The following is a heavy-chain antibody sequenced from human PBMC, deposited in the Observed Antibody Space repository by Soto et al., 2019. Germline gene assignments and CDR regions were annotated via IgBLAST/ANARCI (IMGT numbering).Heavy chain of an antibody. Sequence: GGSLRLSCAASGFTFSSYGMHWVRQAPGKGLEWVAVIWYDGSNKYYADSVKGRFTISRDNSKNTLYLQMNSLRAEDTAVYYCANIPAVAGTHDAFDIWGQGTMVTVSS. CDR2: IWYDGSNK. D-gene: IGHD6-19*01. CDR1: GFTFSSYG. CDR3: ANIPAVAGTHDAFDI. J-gene: IGHJ3*02. V-gene: IGHV3-33*06.